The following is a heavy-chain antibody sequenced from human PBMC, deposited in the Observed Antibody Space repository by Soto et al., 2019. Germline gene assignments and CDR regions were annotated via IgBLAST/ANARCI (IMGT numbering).Heavy chain of an antibody. CDR1: GFSFSSYS. V-gene: IGHV3-48*01. D-gene: IGHD3-9*01. CDR2: ISSGSTTI. CDR3: ARDLRSYFDFLFDY. Sequence: SGGSLRLSCVASGFSFSSYSMNWVRQAPGKGLEWISYISSGSTTIYYADSVKGRFTISRDNAQSSLYLQMNGLRAEDTTVYYCARDLRSYFDFLFDYWGQGTPVTVSS. J-gene: IGHJ4*02.